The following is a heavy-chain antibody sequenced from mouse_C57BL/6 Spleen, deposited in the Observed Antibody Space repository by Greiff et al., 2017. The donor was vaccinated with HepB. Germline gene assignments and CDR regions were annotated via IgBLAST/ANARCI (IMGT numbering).Heavy chain of an antibody. V-gene: IGHV5-17*01. D-gene: IGHD1-1*01. CDR3: ARPYYYGSSPSFDY. Sequence: EVKVVESGGGLVKPGGSLKLSCAASGFTFSDYGMHWVRQAPEKGLEWVAYISSGSSTIYYADTVKGRFTISRDNAKNTLFLQMTSLRSEDTAMYYCARPYYYGSSPSFDYWGQGTTLTVSS. J-gene: IGHJ2*01. CDR2: ISSGSSTI. CDR1: GFTFSDYG.